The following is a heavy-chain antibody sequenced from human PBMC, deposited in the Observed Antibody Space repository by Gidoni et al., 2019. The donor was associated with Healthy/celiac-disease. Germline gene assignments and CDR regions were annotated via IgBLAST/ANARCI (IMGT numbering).Heavy chain of an antibody. V-gene: IGHV3-33*01. D-gene: IGHD5-18*01. CDR3: ARDGDTAMVLDYYYGMDV. Sequence: QVQLVASGGGVVQPGRSLRLSCAAAGFTFSSYGMHWVRPAPGKGLEWVAVIWYDGSNKYDADSVKGRFTISRDNSKNTLYLQMNSLRAEDTAVYYCARDGDTAMVLDYYYGMDVWGQGTTVTVSS. CDR1: GFTFSSYG. CDR2: IWYDGSNK. J-gene: IGHJ6*02.